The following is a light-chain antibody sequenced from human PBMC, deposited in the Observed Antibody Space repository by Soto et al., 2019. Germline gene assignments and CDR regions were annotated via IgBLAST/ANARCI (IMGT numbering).Light chain of an antibody. J-gene: IGKJ5*01. CDR3: QQYGGSPPIT. Sequence: EIVLTQSPGTLSLSPGERATLSCRASHSISSSYLAWYQQKPGQAPRLLIYGASNRATGIPDRFSVSGSGTDFTLTISRLGPEDFAVYYCQQYGGSPPITFGQGTRLEIK. V-gene: IGKV3-20*01. CDR1: HSISSSY. CDR2: GAS.